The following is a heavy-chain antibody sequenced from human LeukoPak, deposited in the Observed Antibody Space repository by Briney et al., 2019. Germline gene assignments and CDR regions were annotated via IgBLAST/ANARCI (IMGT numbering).Heavy chain of an antibody. V-gene: IGHV3-23*01. CDR3: AKSYASGSFYDY. Sequence: GGSLRLSCAASGFTFITYAMSWVRQAPGKGLEWVSGISGSGTGGRTYYADSVKGRFTISRDNSKNTLYLQMNSLRAEDTAVYYCAKSYASGSFYDYWGQGTLVTVSS. CDR1: GFTFITYA. D-gene: IGHD3-10*01. J-gene: IGHJ4*02. CDR2: ISGSGTGGRT.